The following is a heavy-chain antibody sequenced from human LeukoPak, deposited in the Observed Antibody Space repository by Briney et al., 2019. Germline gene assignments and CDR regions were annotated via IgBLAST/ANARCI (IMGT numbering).Heavy chain of an antibody. J-gene: IGHJ4*02. D-gene: IGHD3-22*01. CDR1: GYRFTIYY. V-gene: IGHV1-46*01. Sequence: ASVKVSCKASGYRFTIYYIHWVRQAPGQGLEWMGIINPSDGGTSYAQKFLGRVIMTRDTSASTVYMELSSLRSEDTAVYYCARDYGDSSGYTDYWGQGTLVTVSS. CDR2: INPSDGGT. CDR3: ARDYGDSSGYTDY.